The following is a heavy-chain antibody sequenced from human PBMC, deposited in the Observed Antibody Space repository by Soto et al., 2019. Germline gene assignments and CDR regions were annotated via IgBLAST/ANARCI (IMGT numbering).Heavy chain of an antibody. CDR3: ARDYYDSSGYSDYNWFDP. CDR2: IYYSGST. J-gene: IGHJ5*02. CDR1: GGSISSYY. D-gene: IGHD3-22*01. Sequence: SETLSLTCTVSGGSISSYYWSWIRQPPGKGLEWIGYIYYSGSTNYNPSLKSRVTTSVDTSKNQFSLKLSSVTAADTAVYYCARDYYDSSGYSDYNWFDPWGQGTLVTVSS. V-gene: IGHV4-59*12.